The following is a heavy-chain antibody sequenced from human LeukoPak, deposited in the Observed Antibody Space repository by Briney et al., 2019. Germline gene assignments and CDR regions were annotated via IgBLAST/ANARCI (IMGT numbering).Heavy chain of an antibody. J-gene: IGHJ4*02. CDR2: TYNSGSS. Sequence: SSETLSLTCTVSGVSISSYYWSWVRQPPGKGLEWIGYTYNSGSSSYSPSFKSRVTISTDTPRNQFFLRLTSVTAADTAVYYCAGYYGSGQWDNWGQGTLVTVSS. D-gene: IGHD3-10*01. CDR1: GVSISSYY. V-gene: IGHV4-59*12. CDR3: AGYYGSGQWDN.